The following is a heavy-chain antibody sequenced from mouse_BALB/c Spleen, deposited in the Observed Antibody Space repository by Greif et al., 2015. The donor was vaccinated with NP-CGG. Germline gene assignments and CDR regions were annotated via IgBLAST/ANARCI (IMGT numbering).Heavy chain of an antibody. D-gene: IGHD2-14*01. CDR3: TSGGNYAMDY. V-gene: IGHV5-6-4*01. CDR1: GFTFNSYT. Sequence: EVHLVESGGGLVKPGGSLKLSCAASGFTFNSYTMSWVRQTPEKRLEWVATISSGGSYTYYPDSVKGRFTISRDNAKNTLYLQMSSLKSEDTAMYYCTSGGNYAMDYWGQGTSVTASS. J-gene: IGHJ4*01. CDR2: ISSGGSYT.